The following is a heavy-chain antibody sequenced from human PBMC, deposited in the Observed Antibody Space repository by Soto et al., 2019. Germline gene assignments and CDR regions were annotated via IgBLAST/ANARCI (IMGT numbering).Heavy chain of an antibody. CDR3: AILGGERGYCSGGSCPFDY. D-gene: IGHD2-15*01. CDR1: GYTFTGYY. CDR2: INPNSGGT. Sequence: QVQLVQSGAEVKKPGASVKVSCKASGYTFTGYYMHWVRQAPGQGLEWMGWINPNSGGTNYAQKFQGWVTMTRDTSISTAYMELSRLRSDDTAVYYCAILGGERGYCSGGSCPFDYWGQGPLVTVSS. V-gene: IGHV1-2*04. J-gene: IGHJ4*02.